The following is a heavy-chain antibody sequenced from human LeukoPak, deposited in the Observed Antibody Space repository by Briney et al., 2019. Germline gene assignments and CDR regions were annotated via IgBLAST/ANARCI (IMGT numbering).Heavy chain of an antibody. D-gene: IGHD3-10*01. J-gene: IGHJ4*02. CDR2: ISSRSSYT. CDR3: ASGVYYGSGVYRYDYY. Sequence: PGGSLRLSCAPSGFSFSDYYMSWIRQAPGKGLEWVSYISSRSSYTNYADAVKGRFTISRDNANNSLYLQMNSLRLDDTATYYCASGVYYGSGVYRYDYYWGQGTQVTVSS. CDR1: GFSFSDYY. V-gene: IGHV3-11*06.